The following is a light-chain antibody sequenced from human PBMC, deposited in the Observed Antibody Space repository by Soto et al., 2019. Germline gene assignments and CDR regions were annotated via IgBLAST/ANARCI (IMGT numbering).Light chain of an antibody. V-gene: IGKV1-33*01. J-gene: IGKJ4*01. CDR1: QDITDY. CDR2: DPS. Sequence: DIQMTQSPSSLSASVGDRVTITCRASQDITDYLNWYQQKPGKAPRLLIYDPSNLETGVPSRFSGSGSGTDFTFTISSLQPEDIATYYCQQYDALPLTFGGGTKVEIK. CDR3: QQYDALPLT.